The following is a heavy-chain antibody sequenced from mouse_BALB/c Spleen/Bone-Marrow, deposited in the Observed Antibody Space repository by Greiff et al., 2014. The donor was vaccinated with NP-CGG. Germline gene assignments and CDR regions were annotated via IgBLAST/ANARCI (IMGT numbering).Heavy chain of an antibody. D-gene: IGHD2-4*01. CDR1: GYTFTSYW. CDR2: IYPSTGYT. CDR3: ARDDYAY. V-gene: IGHV1-7*01. J-gene: IGHJ3*01. Sequence: QVQLKESGAELAKPGASVKMSCKASGYTFTSYWMHWVKQRPGQGLEWIGYIYPSTGYTEHNQKFKDKAIMTADKSSSTAYMQLSSLKSEDSAVYYCARDDYAYWGQGTLVTVSA.